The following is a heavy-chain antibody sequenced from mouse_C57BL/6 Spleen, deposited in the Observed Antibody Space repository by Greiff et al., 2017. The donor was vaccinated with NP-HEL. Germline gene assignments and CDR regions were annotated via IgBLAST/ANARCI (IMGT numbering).Heavy chain of an antibody. Sequence: QVQLQQPGAELVMPGASVKLSCKASGYTFTSYWMHWVKQRPGQGLEWIGEIDPSDSYTNYNQKFKGKSTLTVDKSSSTAYMQRSSLTSEDSAVYYCASYDYGGFDYWGQGTTLTVSS. CDR2: IDPSDSYT. D-gene: IGHD2-4*01. V-gene: IGHV1-69*01. CDR3: ASYDYGGFDY. J-gene: IGHJ2*01. CDR1: GYTFTSYW.